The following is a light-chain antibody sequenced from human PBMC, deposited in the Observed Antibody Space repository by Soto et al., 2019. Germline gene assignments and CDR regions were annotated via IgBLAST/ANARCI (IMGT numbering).Light chain of an antibody. J-gene: IGLJ3*02. Sequence: QLVLTQPPSASASLGASVKLTCTLSSGHNSYAIAWHQQQPEKGPRYLMKLNSDGSHSKGDGIPDRFSGSSSGAERYLTISSLQSEDEADYYCKTWRTDIRVFGGGTKLTVL. CDR1: SGHNSYA. CDR2: LNSDGSH. V-gene: IGLV4-69*01. CDR3: KTWRTDIRV.